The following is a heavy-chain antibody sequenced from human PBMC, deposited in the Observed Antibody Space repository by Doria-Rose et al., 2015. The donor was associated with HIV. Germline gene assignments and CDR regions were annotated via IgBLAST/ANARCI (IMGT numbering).Heavy chain of an antibody. Sequence: TLKESGPVLVKPTEALTLTCTVSGVSLSSPGMGVSWIRQPPGKALEWLANIFSDDGRSYKTSLKSRLTISRGTSKSQVVPTMTDMDPVDTATYYCARIKSSRWYHKYYFDFWGQGTLVIVSA. J-gene: IGHJ4*02. CDR3: ARIKSSRWYHKYYFDF. D-gene: IGHD6-13*01. CDR2: IFSDDGR. CDR1: GVSLSSPGMG. V-gene: IGHV2-26*01.